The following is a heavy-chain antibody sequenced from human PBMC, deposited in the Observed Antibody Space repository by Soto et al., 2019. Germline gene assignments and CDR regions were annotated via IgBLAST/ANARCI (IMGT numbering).Heavy chain of an antibody. CDR2: IYPGDSDT. CDR3: ARTAAAGKYYYGVDV. D-gene: IGHD6-13*01. Sequence: GESLKISCKGSGYSFTSYWIGWVLQMPWKGLESMGIIYPGDSDTRYSPSFQGQVTISADKSISTAYLQWSSLKASDTAIYYCARTAAAGKYYYGVDVWGQGTTVTVS. J-gene: IGHJ6*02. CDR1: GYSFTSYW. V-gene: IGHV5-51*01.